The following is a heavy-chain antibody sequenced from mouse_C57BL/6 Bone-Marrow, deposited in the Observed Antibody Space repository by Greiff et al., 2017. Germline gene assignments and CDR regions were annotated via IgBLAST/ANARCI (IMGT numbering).Heavy chain of an antibody. CDR3: TRGIYYYGSSSLDY. CDR2: IHPNSGST. J-gene: IGHJ2*01. V-gene: IGHV1-64*01. D-gene: IGHD1-1*01. Sequence: QVQLQQSGAELVKPGASVKLSCKASGYTFTSYWMPWVKQRPGQGLEWIGMIHPNSGSTNYNEKFKGTATLPVDKSSCTAYMQLSSLTSEDSAVYYCTRGIYYYGSSSLDYWGQGTTLTVSS. CDR1: GYTFTSYW.